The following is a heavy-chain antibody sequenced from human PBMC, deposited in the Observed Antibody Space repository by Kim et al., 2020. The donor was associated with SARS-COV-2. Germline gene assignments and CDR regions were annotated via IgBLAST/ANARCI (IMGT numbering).Heavy chain of an antibody. CDR2: IIPIFGTA. CDR1: GGTFSSYA. J-gene: IGHJ4*02. Sequence: SVKVSCKASGGTFSSYAISWVRQAPGQGLEWMGGIIPIFGTANYAQKFQGRVTITADESTSTAYMELSSLRSEDTAVYYCARDCPSGYYDSSGPPCDYWGQGTLVTVSS. V-gene: IGHV1-69*13. CDR3: ARDCPSGYYDSSGPPCDY. D-gene: IGHD3-22*01.